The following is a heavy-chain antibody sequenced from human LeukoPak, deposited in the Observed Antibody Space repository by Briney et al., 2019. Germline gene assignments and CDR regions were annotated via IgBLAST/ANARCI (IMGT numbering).Heavy chain of an antibody. J-gene: IGHJ5*02. CDR1: GGSISSYY. Sequence: SETLSLTCTVSGGSISSYYWSWIRQPPGKGLEWIGYIYYSGSTNYNPSLKSRVTISVNTSKDQFSLKLSSVTAADTAVYYCAREIVVVAATGSYNWFDPWGHGTLVTVSS. CDR2: IYYSGST. V-gene: IGHV4-59*01. D-gene: IGHD2-15*01. CDR3: AREIVVVAATGSYNWFDP.